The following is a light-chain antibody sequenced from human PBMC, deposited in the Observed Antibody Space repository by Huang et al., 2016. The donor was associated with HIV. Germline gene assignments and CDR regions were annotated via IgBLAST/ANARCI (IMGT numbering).Light chain of an antibody. CDR1: QRVSNN. J-gene: IGKJ1*01. Sequence: EIVMTQSPGTLSVSPGERATLSCRASQRVSNNLAWYQQKPGQAPRLLIYVASTRATGIPARFSGSGSGTEFTLTISSLQSEDFAVYHCQQYNNWPWTFGQGTKVEIK. CDR3: QQYNNWPWT. V-gene: IGKV3D-15*01. CDR2: VAS.